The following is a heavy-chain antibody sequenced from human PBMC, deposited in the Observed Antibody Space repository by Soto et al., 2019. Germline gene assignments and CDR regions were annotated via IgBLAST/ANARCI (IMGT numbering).Heavy chain of an antibody. D-gene: IGHD3-10*01. CDR1: GGSFSGYC. CDR3: ARHVVGYGRFVELVSKYYYFDY. CDR2: IYYSGST. Sequence: SETLSLTCAVYGGSFSGYCWSWIRQPPGKGLEWIGYIYYSGSTKYNPSLKRRVTISVDSSNNQFSLTQSSVPAADTAVYYCARHVVGYGRFVELVSKYYYFDYWGQGTLVTVS. J-gene: IGHJ4*02. V-gene: IGHV4-59*08.